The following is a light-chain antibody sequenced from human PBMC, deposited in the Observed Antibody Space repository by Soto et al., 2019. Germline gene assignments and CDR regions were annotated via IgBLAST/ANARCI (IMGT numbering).Light chain of an antibody. CDR3: QQRNVWPAT. Sequence: DIVLTQSPATLSLSPGERATLSCRASQSVSSYLALYQQTPGQAPRLLMYDASKRATDTPARFSGSGSGTDFTLTISSLEPEDFAVYYCQQRNVWPATFGQGTRLEIK. CDR1: QSVSSY. CDR2: DAS. V-gene: IGKV3-11*01. J-gene: IGKJ5*01.